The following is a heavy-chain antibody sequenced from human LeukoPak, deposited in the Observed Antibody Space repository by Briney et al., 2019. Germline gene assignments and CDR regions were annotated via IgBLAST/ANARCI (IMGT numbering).Heavy chain of an antibody. V-gene: IGHV3-13*01. D-gene: IGHD6-6*01. CDR3: ARGNRGARPGFDP. Sequence: GGSLRLSCAASGFTFSSYDMHWVRQATGKGLEWVSGIATAGDTFYAGSVKGRFAISRENGKNSLYLQMNSLRAGDTAVYYCARGNRGARPGFDPWGQGNLVTVSS. CDR2: IATAGDT. CDR1: GFTFSSYD. J-gene: IGHJ5*02.